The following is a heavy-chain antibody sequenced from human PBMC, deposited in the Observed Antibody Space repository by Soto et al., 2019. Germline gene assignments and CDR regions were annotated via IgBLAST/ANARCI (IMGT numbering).Heavy chain of an antibody. Sequence: QVQLVQSGAEVKKPGSSVKVSCKASGDTFSTYTITWVRQAPGQGLEWMGGIIPRSGTSNYAQKFQGRVTITADEPTSTPYMERSSLRSEDTAFYYFAREGLVLAPSPENPHHYYSAMDVWGQGTTVTVSS. V-gene: IGHV1-69*12. D-gene: IGHD3-3*02. CDR2: IIPRSGTS. CDR1: GDTFSTYT. J-gene: IGHJ6*02. CDR3: AREGLVLAPSPENPHHYYSAMDV.